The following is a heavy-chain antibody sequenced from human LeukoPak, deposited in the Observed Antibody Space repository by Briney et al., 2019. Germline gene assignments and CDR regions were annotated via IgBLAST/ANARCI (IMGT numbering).Heavy chain of an antibody. CDR3: AKGDCSSTSCSLGY. CDR1: GFTFSSYA. V-gene: IGHV3-23*01. J-gene: IGHJ4*02. D-gene: IGHD2-2*01. Sequence: GGSLRLSCAASGFTFSSYAVTWVRQAPGEGLEWVSSISGSGGSTYYADSVKGWFTISRDNSKNTLFLQLNSLRAEDTAVYYCAKGDCSSTSCSLGYWGQGTLVTVSS. CDR2: ISGSGGST.